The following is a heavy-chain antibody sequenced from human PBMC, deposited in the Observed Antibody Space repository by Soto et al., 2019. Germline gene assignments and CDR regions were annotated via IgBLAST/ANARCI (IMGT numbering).Heavy chain of an antibody. D-gene: IGHD4-17*01. V-gene: IGHV3-9*01. CDR2: ISWNSGSI. CDR3: AKADYGDDVRGHDYYYYYMDV. CDR1: GFTFDDYA. J-gene: IGHJ6*03. Sequence: GGSLRLSCAASGFTFDDYAMHWVRQAPGKGLEWVSGISWNSGSIGYADSVKGRFTISRDNAKNSLYLQMNSLRAEDTALYYCAKADYGDDVRGHDYYYYYMDVWGKGTKVTVSS.